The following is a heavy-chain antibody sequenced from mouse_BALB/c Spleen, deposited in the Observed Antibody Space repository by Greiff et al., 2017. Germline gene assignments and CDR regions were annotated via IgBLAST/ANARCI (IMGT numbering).Heavy chain of an antibody. CDR3: ARRRYDYDDGYAMDY. J-gene: IGHJ4*01. CDR2: ISTYYGDA. CDR1: GYTFTDYA. Sequence: QVQLQQSGAELVRPGVSVKISCKGSGYTFTDYAMHWVKQSHAKSLEWIGVISTYYGDASYNQKFKGKATMTVDKSSSTAYMELARLTSEDSAIYYCARRRYDYDDGYAMDYWGQGTSVTVSS. D-gene: IGHD2-4*01. V-gene: IGHV1S137*01.